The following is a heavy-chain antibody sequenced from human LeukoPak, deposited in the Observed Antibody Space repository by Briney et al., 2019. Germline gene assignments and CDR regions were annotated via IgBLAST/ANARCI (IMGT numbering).Heavy chain of an antibody. Sequence: SETLSLTCAVSGYSISSGYYWGWIRQPPGKGLEWIGSIYHSGSAYYNPSLKSRVTISVDTSKNQLSLKLSSVTAADTAVYYCARDDWNDLFDYWGRGTLVTVSS. D-gene: IGHD1-1*01. CDR1: GYSISSGYY. J-gene: IGHJ4*02. CDR3: ARDDWNDLFDY. V-gene: IGHV4-38-2*02. CDR2: IYHSGSA.